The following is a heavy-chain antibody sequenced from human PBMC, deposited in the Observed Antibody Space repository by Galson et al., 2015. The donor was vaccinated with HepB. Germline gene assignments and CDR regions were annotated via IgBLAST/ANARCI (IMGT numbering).Heavy chain of an antibody. D-gene: IGHD1-26*01. CDR1: GYTLTELS. V-gene: IGHV1-24*01. J-gene: IGHJ4*02. Sequence: SVKVSCKVSGYTLTELSMHWVRQAPGKGLGWMGGFDPENGETIYAQKFQGRVTMTEDTSTDTAYMELSSLRSEDTAVYYCATDSGEWELRGYWGQGTLVTVSS. CDR2: FDPENGET. CDR3: ATDSGEWELRGY.